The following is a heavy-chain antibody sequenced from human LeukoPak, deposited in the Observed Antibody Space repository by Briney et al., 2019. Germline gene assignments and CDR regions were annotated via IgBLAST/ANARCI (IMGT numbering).Heavy chain of an antibody. D-gene: IGHD3-3*01. Sequence: PSETLSLTCTVSGGSISSSSYYWGWIRQPPGKGLEWIGSIYYSGSTYYNPSLKSRVTISVDTSKNQFSLKLSSVTAANTAVYCCARQGLGSGWSGYWNFDYWGQGTLVTVSS. V-gene: IGHV4-39*07. CDR1: GGSISSSSYY. J-gene: IGHJ4*02. CDR3: ARQGLGSGWSGYWNFDY. CDR2: IYYSGST.